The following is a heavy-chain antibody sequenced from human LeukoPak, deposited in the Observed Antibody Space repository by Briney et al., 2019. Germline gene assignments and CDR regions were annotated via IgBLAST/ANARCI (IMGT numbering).Heavy chain of an antibody. J-gene: IGHJ4*02. CDR2: IHTSGST. V-gene: IGHV4-30-2*01. CDR1: GGSISSGNFY. CDR3: ARDYGPDYGGERGFDY. D-gene: IGHD4-23*01. Sequence: PSQTLSLTCNVSGGSISSGNFYWSWIRQPPGKDLEYIGYIHTSGSTYYSPSLKSRITISVDRSKNQFSLKLSSVTAADTAVYYCARDYGPDYGGERGFDYWGQGTLVTVSS.